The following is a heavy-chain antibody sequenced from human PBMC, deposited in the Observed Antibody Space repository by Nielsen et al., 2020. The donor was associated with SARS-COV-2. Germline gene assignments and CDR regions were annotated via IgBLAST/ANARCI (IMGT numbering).Heavy chain of an antibody. Sequence: WVRQAPGQGLEWMGRIIPILGIANYAQKFQGRVTITADKSTSTAYMELSSLRSEDTAVYYCARARGYSYGPSMYYFDYWGQGTLVTVSS. J-gene: IGHJ4*02. CDR3: ARARGYSYGPSMYYFDY. D-gene: IGHD5-18*01. CDR2: IIPILGIA. V-gene: IGHV1-69*04.